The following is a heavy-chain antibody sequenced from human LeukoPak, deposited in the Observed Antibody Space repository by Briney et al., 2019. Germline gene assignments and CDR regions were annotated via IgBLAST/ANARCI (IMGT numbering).Heavy chain of an antibody. J-gene: IGHJ4*02. CDR3: ARGWRAGGDIPVYYFDY. CDR2: IGHAGDP. Sequence: AGGSLRLSCAASGFTFSDYDMHWVRHVAGRSLEWVSTIGHAGDPYYPGSVRGRFTISRENAKNSLYLQMNSLRAGDTAVYYCARGWRAGGDIPVYYFDYWGQGTLVTVSS. V-gene: IGHV3-13*05. D-gene: IGHD2-21*02. CDR1: GFTFSDYD.